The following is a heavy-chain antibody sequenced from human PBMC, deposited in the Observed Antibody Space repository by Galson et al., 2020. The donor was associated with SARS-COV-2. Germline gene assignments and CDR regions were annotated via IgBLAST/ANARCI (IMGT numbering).Heavy chain of an antibody. CDR2: ISGSGGST. Sequence: GGSLRLSCAASGFTFSSYAMSWVRQAPGTGLEWVSAISGSGGSTYYADSVKGRLTISRDKSKNTLYLQMNSLRAEDTAVYYCAKAHLLRFLEWLSPWDYWGQGTLVTVSS. CDR3: AKAHLLRFLEWLSPWDY. V-gene: IGHV3-23*01. J-gene: IGHJ4*02. D-gene: IGHD3-3*01. CDR1: GFTFSSYA.